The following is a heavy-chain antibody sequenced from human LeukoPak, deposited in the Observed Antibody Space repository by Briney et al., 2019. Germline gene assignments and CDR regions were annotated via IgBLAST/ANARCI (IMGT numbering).Heavy chain of an antibody. J-gene: IGHJ4*02. V-gene: IGHV3-53*01. Sequence: GGSLRLSCAASGFAVSSNYMSWVRQAPGKGLEWVSVIYSGGSTYYADSVKGRFTISRDNSKNTLYLQTNSLRAEDTAVYYCVRGPGSSWYQADYWGQGTLVTVSS. D-gene: IGHD6-13*01. CDR3: VRGPGSSWYQADY. CDR2: IYSGGST. CDR1: GFAVSSNY.